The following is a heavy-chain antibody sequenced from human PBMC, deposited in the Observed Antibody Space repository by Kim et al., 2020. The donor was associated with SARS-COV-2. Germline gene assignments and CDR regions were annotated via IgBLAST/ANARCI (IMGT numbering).Heavy chain of an antibody. CDR2: MYCSGYT. CDR3: ARHAISVTDRAGTFDF. CDR1: GDSISNNNYY. Sequence: SETLSLTCTVSGDSISNNNYYWGWIRQPPGKGLEWIGSMYCSGYTYYNPSLKSRITISVDTSKKQFSLKLNSVTAADTAIYYCARHAISVTDRAGTFDFWGQGTLVTVSS. V-gene: IGHV4-39*01. J-gene: IGHJ4*02. D-gene: IGHD6-19*01.